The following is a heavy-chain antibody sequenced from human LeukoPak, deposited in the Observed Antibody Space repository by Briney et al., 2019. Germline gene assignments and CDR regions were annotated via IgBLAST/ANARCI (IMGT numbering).Heavy chain of an antibody. CDR2: IYYSGST. V-gene: IGHV4-59*01. Sequence: SETLSLTCTVSGGSISSYYWSWIRQPPGKGLEWIGYIYYSGSTNYNPSLKSRVTISVDTSKNQFSLKLSSVTAADTAVYYCARVYDVWSGYYYYYFDYWGQGTLVTVSS. CDR1: GGSISSYY. CDR3: ARVYDVWSGYYYYYFDY. J-gene: IGHJ4*02. D-gene: IGHD3-3*01.